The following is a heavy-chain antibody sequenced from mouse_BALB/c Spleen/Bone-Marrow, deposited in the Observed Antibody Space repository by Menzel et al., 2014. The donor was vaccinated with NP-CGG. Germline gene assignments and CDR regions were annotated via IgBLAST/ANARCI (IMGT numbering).Heavy chain of an antibody. D-gene: IGHD2-1*01. CDR1: GFTFTTYT. CDR3: TRAPYDNSYFDY. Sequence: EVQVVESGGGLVKPGGSLKLSCAASGFTFTTYTMSWVRQTPEKRLEWVATIISGGSYTYYPDSVKGRFTVSRDNAKNTLYLQMSSLKSEDTAMYYCTRAPYDNSYFDYWGQSTTLTVSS. CDR2: IISGGSYT. J-gene: IGHJ2*01. V-gene: IGHV5-6-4*01.